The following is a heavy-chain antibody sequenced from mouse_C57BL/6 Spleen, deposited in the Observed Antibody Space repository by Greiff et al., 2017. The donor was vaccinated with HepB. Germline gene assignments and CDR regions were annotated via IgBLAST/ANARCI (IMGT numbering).Heavy chain of an antibody. V-gene: IGHV1-55*01. CDR2: IYPGSGST. CDR3: ARSDDGNYWYFDV. Sequence: QVQLQQPGAELVKPGASVKMSCKASGYTFTSYWITWVKQRPRQGLEWIGDIYPGSGSTNYNEKFKSKATLTVDTSSSTAYMQRSSLTSEDSAVYYCARSDDGNYWYFDVWGTGTTVTVSS. CDR1: GYTFTSYW. D-gene: IGHD2-1*01. J-gene: IGHJ1*03.